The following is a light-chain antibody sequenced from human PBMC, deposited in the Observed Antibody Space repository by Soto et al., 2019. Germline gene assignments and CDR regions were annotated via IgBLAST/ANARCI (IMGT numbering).Light chain of an antibody. CDR1: NSDVNGYKY. V-gene: IGLV2-14*03. CDR2: DVS. Sequence: QSALTQPASVSGSPGQSITISCTGINSDVNGYKYVSWYQHHPGKAPKLIIYDVSNRPSGVSNRFSGSNSGNTASLIISGLQPEDEADYYCGSFTTSSSRVFGGGTKLTVL. J-gene: IGLJ3*02. CDR3: GSFTTSSSRV.